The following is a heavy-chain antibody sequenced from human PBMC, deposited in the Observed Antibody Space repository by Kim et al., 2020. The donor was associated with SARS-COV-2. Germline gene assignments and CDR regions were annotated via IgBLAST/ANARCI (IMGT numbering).Heavy chain of an antibody. Sequence: SETLSLTCAVYGGSFSGYYWSWIRQPPGKGLEWIGEINHSGSTNYNPSLKSRVTISVDTSKNQFSLKLSSVTAADTAVYYCARGRGTVNPRRVYGMDVWGQGTTVTVSS. J-gene: IGHJ6*02. V-gene: IGHV4-34*01. CDR1: GGSFSGYY. D-gene: IGHD4-17*01. CDR2: INHSGST. CDR3: ARGRGTVNPRRVYGMDV.